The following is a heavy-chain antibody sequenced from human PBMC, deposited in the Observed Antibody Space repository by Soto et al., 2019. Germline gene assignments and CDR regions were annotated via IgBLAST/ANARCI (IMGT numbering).Heavy chain of an antibody. CDR3: VSGYTRKDYYGMDI. J-gene: IGHJ6*02. V-gene: IGHV3-74*01. Sequence: EVPLVESGGGLVQPGGSLRLSCAASGFTFSSYWMHWVRQAPGKGPVWVSRINSDGSSTNYADSVKGRFTISRDNAKNTLDLQMSSLRVEDTAVYYCVSGYTRKDYYGMDIWGQGTTVTVSS. CDR2: INSDGSST. D-gene: IGHD5-12*01. CDR1: GFTFSSYW.